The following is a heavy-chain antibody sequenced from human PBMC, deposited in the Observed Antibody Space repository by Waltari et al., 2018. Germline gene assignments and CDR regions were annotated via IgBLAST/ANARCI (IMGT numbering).Heavy chain of an antibody. V-gene: IGHV4-59*08. Sequence: QVQLQESGPGLVKPSETLSLTCTVSGGSISSYYWSWIRKPPGKGLEWIGYIYYSGSTNYNPSLKSRVTISVDTSKNQFSLKLSSVTAADTAVYYCARLGITIFGVPNWFDPWGQGTLVTVSS. CDR1: GGSISSYY. CDR3: ARLGITIFGVPNWFDP. D-gene: IGHD3-3*01. CDR2: IYYSGST. J-gene: IGHJ5*02.